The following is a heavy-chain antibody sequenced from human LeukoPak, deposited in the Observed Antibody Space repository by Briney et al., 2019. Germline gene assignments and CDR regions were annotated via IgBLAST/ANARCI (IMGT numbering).Heavy chain of an antibody. Sequence: GSLRLSCAASGFPFSDYYMGWLRQAPGRGLEWVSYISSSGSTIYYADSVQGRFTISRDNAKNSFFLQMNNLRAEDTAVYYCARVGGARVYWGQGTLVTVSS. J-gene: IGHJ4*02. CDR3: ARVGGARVY. CDR1: GFPFSDYY. V-gene: IGHV3-11*01. CDR2: ISSSGSTI. D-gene: IGHD1-26*01.